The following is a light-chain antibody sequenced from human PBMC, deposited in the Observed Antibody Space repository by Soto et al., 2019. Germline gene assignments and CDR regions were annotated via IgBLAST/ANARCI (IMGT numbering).Light chain of an antibody. V-gene: IGKV3-15*01. J-gene: IGKJ4*01. CDR1: QSFTTN. CDR2: GES. Sequence: EIVMTHSPATLSVSPGERAPLSSRASQSFTTNLAWYQQKPGQAPSLLTYGESTRATGIPARFSGSGSGTEFTLTISSLQSEDFAVYYCQQYNNWPLTFGGGTKVEIK. CDR3: QQYNNWPLT.